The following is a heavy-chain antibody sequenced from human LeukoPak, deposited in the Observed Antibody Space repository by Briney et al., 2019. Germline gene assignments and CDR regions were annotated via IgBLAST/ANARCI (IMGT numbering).Heavy chain of an antibody. CDR3: ARDQGNWFDP. CDR2: IYYSGST. Sequence: PSETLSLTCTVSGGSISSYYWSWIRQPPGKGLEWIGYIYYSGSTNYNPSLKSRVTISVDTSKNQISLKLSSVTAADTAVYYCARDQGNWFDPWGQGTLVTVSS. V-gene: IGHV4-59*01. CDR1: GGSISSYY. J-gene: IGHJ5*02.